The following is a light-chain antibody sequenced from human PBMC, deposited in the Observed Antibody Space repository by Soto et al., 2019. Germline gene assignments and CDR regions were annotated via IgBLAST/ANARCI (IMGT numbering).Light chain of an antibody. CDR3: QNYHGAPYA. J-gene: IGKJ2*01. CDR1: QAISNF. Sequence: DIQMTQSPPSLSASVGDRVTITCRASQAISNFVAWYQQKAGKAPSLLIYEASTLQSGVPSRFSGRGSGTAVTLTISSLQPEDVATYFCQNYHGAPYAFGQGTKLEIK. V-gene: IGKV1-27*01. CDR2: EAS.